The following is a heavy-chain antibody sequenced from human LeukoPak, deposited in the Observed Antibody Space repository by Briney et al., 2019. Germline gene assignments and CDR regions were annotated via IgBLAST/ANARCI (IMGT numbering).Heavy chain of an antibody. D-gene: IGHD4-17*01. V-gene: IGHV3-30-3*01. CDR3: ARETGSAVGSTDFDY. Sequence: GRSLRLSCAASGFTSSSYAVHWVRQTPGKGLEWVAVISYDGSNKYYADSVKGRFTISRDNSKNTLYLQMNSLRAEDTALYYCARETGSAVGSTDFDYWGQGTLVTVSS. CDR1: GFTSSSYA. CDR2: ISYDGSNK. J-gene: IGHJ4*02.